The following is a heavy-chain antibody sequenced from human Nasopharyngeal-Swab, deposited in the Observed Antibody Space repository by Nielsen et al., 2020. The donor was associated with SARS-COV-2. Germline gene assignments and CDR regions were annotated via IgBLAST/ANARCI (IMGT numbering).Heavy chain of an antibody. CDR2: INHSGST. CDR1: GGSFSGYY. V-gene: IGHV4-34*01. CDR3: ARLSLYSSGSVDY. J-gene: IGHJ4*02. D-gene: IGHD6-19*01. Sequence: SETLSLTCAVYGGSFSGYYWSWIRQPPGKGLEWIGEINHSGSTNYNPSLKSRVTISVDTSKNQFSLKLSSVTAADTAVYYCARLSLYSSGSVDYWGQGPLVTVSS.